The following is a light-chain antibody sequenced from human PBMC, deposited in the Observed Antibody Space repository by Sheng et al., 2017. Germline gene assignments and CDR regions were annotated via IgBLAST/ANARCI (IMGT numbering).Light chain of an antibody. V-gene: IGLV4-69*01. Sequence: QLVLTQSPSASASLGASVKLTCTLSSGHSSYAIVWHQQQPXKGPRYLMKLNSDGSHSKGAGXLIGSQGPALGLKRYLTISSLQPEDEADYYCQTWGTGIQDVIFGGGTKLTVL. J-gene: IGLJ2*01. CDR3: QTWGTGIQDVI. CDR1: SGHSSYA. CDR2: LNSDGSH.